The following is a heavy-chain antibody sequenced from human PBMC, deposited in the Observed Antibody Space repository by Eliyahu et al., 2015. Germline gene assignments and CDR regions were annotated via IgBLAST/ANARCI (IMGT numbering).Heavy chain of an antibody. CDR3: ARSITTPTLRFFFDS. Sequence: QVHLLQSGPELKKPGSPVRVSCETSGDTFNHXCDXLGAXXARXXGLDCVGXIIPFLGAGAVRLAEEFQGRVTLSADKASNTVHMDLTSLRPDDTAVYYCARSITTPTLRFFFDSWGQGTLVTVSS. CDR2: IIPFLGAG. J-gene: IGHJ4*02. V-gene: IGHV1-69*04. D-gene: IGHD1-1*01. CDR1: GDTFNHXC.